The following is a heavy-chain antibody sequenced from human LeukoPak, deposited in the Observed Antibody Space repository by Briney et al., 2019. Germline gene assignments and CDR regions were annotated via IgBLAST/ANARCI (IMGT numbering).Heavy chain of an antibody. CDR2: INAGNGNT. V-gene: IGHV1-3*01. D-gene: IGHD6-13*01. CDR3: ARSEAAAGNFGYFDY. CDR1: GYTFTSYA. Sequence: ASVKVSCKASGYTFTSYAMHWVRQAPGQRLEWMGWINAGNGNTKYSQKFQGRVTITRDTSASTAYMELSSLRSEDTAVYYCARSEAAAGNFGYFDYWGREPWSPSPQ. J-gene: IGHJ4*02.